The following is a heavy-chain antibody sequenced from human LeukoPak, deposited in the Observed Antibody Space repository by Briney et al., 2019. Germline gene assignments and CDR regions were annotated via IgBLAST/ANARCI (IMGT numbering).Heavy chain of an antibody. V-gene: IGHV1-69*13. CDR2: IIPIFGTA. D-gene: IGHD6-19*01. J-gene: IGHJ5*02. CDR1: GGTFSSYA. Sequence: GASVKVSCKASGGTFSSYAISWVRQAPGQGLEWMGGIIPIFGTANYAQKFQGRVTITADESTSTAYMELSSLRSEDTAVYYCARVTGIAVAGTRGWFDPWGQGTLSPSPQ. CDR3: ARVTGIAVAGTRGWFDP.